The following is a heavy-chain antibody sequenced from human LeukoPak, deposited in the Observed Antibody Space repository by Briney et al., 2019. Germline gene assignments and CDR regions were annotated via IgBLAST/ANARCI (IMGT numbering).Heavy chain of an antibody. D-gene: IGHD3-3*01. CDR3: ARVKIVVVPAANYDFWSGYWGDWYFDL. V-gene: IGHV4-4*07. CDR1: GGSISSYY. Sequence: PSETLSLTCIVSGGSISSYYWSWIRQPAGKGLEWIGRIYTSGSTNYNPSLKSRVTMSVDTSKNQFSLKLSSVTAADTAVYYCARVKIVVVPAANYDFWSGYWGDWYFDLWGRGTLVTVSS. J-gene: IGHJ2*01. CDR2: IYTSGST.